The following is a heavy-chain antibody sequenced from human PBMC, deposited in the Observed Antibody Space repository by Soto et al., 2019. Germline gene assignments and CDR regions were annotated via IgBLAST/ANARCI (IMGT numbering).Heavy chain of an antibody. CDR2: ISGSGGST. CDR1: GFTFSSYA. D-gene: IGHD3-10*01. V-gene: IGHV3-23*01. CDR3: AKGASYYYGSGDHYYYYGMDV. J-gene: IGHJ6*02. Sequence: GGSLRLSCAASGFTFSSYAMSWVRQAPGKGLEWVSAISGSGGSTYYADSVKGRFTISRDNSKNTLYLQMNSLRAEDTAVYYCAKGASYYYGSGDHYYYYGMDVWGQGTTVTVSS.